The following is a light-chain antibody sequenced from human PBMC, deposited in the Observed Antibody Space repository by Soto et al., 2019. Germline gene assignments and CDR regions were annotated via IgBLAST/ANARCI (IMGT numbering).Light chain of an antibody. V-gene: IGKV3-15*01. J-gene: IGKJ4*01. Sequence: EVVLTQSPATLSVSPGAGATLSCRASQSVGSNLAWYQQKPGQTPRVLIYGASTRAIGIPARFSGSGFGTEFTLTISSLQSEDFVVYYCQERSGWPRGTFGGGTKVEIK. CDR3: QERSGWPRGT. CDR1: QSVGSN. CDR2: GAS.